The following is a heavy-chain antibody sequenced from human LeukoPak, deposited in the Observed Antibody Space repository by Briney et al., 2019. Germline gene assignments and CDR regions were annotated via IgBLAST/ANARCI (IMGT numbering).Heavy chain of an antibody. CDR1: GYTFTSYG. D-gene: IGHD3-16*01. Sequence: GASVKVSCKASGYTFTSYGINWVRQATGQGLEWMGWMNPNSGNTGYAQKFQGRVTITRNTSISTAYMELSSLTSEDTAVYYCARGTKSGLGESSVGYWGQGTLVTVSS. CDR3: ARGTKSGLGESSVGY. V-gene: IGHV1-8*03. J-gene: IGHJ4*02. CDR2: MNPNSGNT.